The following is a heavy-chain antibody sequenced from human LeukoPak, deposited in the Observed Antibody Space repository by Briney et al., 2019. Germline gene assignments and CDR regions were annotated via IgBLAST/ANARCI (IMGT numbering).Heavy chain of an antibody. CDR1: GYSFTSYW. V-gene: IGHV5-51*01. Sequence: TGEYLKISCKGSGYSFTSYWIGWVRQMPGKGLEWMGIIYPGDSDTRYSPSFQGQVTISADKSISTAYLQWSSLKASDTAMYYCARQGAATIANYYYYMDVWGKGTTVTVSS. CDR2: IYPGDSDT. J-gene: IGHJ6*03. CDR3: ARQGAATIANYYYYMDV. D-gene: IGHD5-12*01.